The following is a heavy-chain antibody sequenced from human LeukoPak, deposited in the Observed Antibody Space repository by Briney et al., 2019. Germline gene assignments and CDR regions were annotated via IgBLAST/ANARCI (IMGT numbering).Heavy chain of an antibody. Sequence: GGSLRLSCAASGFTFSSYGMHWVRQAPGKGLEWVAVISYDGSNKYYADSVKGRFTISRDNSKNTLYLQMNSLRAEDTAVYYCAKDQYSSSWASSYYYGMDVWGQGTTVTVSS. CDR2: ISYDGSNK. CDR1: GFTFSSYG. CDR3: AKDQYSSSWASSYYYGMDV. D-gene: IGHD6-13*01. J-gene: IGHJ6*02. V-gene: IGHV3-30*18.